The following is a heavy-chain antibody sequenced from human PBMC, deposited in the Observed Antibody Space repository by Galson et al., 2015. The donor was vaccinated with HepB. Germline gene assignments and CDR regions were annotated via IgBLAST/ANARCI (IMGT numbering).Heavy chain of an antibody. Sequence: SLRLSCAASGFTFSSYSMNWVRQAPGKGLEWVSYISSSSSTIYYADSVKGRFTISRDNAKNSLYLQMNSLRDEDTAVYYCARDLEYSSSWEVSYWGQGTLVTVSS. CDR1: GFTFSSYS. D-gene: IGHD6-13*01. CDR3: ARDLEYSSSWEVSY. V-gene: IGHV3-48*02. CDR2: ISSSSSTI. J-gene: IGHJ4*02.